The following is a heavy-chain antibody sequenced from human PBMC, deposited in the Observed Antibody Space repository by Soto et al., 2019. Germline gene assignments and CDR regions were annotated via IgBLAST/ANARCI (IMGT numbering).Heavy chain of an antibody. Sequence: GGSLRLSCTASGFTFSYYGMHWVRQAPGKGLDWVAQILSDGRNEYYADSVKGRFTISRDNSKNTVYLQMNSLRGDDTAVYYSAKSWGGGKNPIDHWGQGTLVTVSS. CDR2: ILSDGRNE. D-gene: IGHD3-16*01. CDR1: GFTFSYYG. J-gene: IGHJ4*02. V-gene: IGHV3-30*18. CDR3: AKSWGGGKNPIDH.